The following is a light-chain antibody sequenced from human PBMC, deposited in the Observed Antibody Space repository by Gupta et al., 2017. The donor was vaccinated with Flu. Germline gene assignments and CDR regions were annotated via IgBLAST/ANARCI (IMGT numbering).Light chain of an antibody. CDR2: EVS. CDR3: SSYTSSSAWV. J-gene: IGLJ3*02. Sequence: SCTGTSSDVGGYNYVSWYQQHPGKAPKLMIYEVSNRPSGVSTRFSGSKSGNTASLTISGLQPEDEADYYCSSYTSSSAWVFGGGTKLTVL. CDR1: SSDVGGYNY. V-gene: IGLV2-14*01.